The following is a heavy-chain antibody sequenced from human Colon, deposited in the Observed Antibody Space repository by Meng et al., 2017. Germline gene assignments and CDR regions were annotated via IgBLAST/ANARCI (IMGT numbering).Heavy chain of an antibody. Sequence: QVQPQESGPGLVQPSQTLSLTCTVSGGSISSGDYYWSWIRQPSGKGLEWIGYIYYSGSTYSNASLKSRVTISIDRSKNQFSLKLSSVTAADTAVYYCARDRKHYGERGWFDPWGQGTLVTVSS. D-gene: IGHD4-17*01. CDR2: IYYSGST. CDR1: GGSISSGDYY. CDR3: ARDRKHYGERGWFDP. J-gene: IGHJ5*02. V-gene: IGHV4-30-4*01.